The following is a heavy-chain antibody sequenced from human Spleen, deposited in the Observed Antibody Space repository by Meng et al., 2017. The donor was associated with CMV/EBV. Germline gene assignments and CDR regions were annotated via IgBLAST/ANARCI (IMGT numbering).Heavy chain of an antibody. CDR2: ISPNSGDT. CDR1: GYTFSSYG. V-gene: IGHV1-18*01. CDR3: ARDRAGHGDLGN. D-gene: IGHD4-17*01. Sequence: ASVKVSCKAFGYTFSSYGISWVRQAPGQGLEWMGWISPNSGDTKYAPKFQGRVTVTTDTSISTSYLEVRRLRSDDTAVYYCARDRAGHGDLGNWGQGTLVTVSS. J-gene: IGHJ4*02.